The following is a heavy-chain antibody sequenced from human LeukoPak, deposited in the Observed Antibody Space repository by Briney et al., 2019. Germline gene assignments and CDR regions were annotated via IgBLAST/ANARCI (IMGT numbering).Heavy chain of an antibody. Sequence: ASVKVSCKASGYTFTSYDINWVRQATGQGPEWMGWMNPNSGNTGYAQKFQGRVTITADESTSTAYMELSSLRSEDTAVYYCARDHRSGRATTSGVLDYWGQGTLVTVSS. J-gene: IGHJ4*02. CDR3: ARDHRSGRATTSGVLDY. CDR2: MNPNSGNT. CDR1: GYTFTSYD. D-gene: IGHD1-26*01. V-gene: IGHV1-8*01.